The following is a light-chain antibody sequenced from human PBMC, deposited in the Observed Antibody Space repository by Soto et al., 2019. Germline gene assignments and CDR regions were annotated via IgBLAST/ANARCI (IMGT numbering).Light chain of an antibody. J-gene: IGKJ1*01. CDR2: GAS. Sequence: EIVLTQSPGTLSVSPGERATLSCRPSQSASSKLAWYQQKPGQAPRLLFYGASTGATGIPARFSGSGSETEFTLSISSLQSEDFAVYYCQQYNNWPGTFGQGTKV. CDR1: QSASSK. V-gene: IGKV3-15*01. CDR3: QQYNNWPGT.